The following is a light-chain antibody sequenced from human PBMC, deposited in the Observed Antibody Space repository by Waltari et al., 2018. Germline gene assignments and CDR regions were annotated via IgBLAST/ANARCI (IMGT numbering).Light chain of an antibody. J-gene: IGLJ2*01. CDR1: NIGSKS. CDR2: YDS. CDR3: LVWHSTIDHQGV. V-gene: IGLV3-21*04. Sequence: SYVVTQSPSVSVAPGETARITCGGDNIGSKSVHWYQQRPGQAPVLVISYDSDRPSGIPERFSGSNSGNTATLTINWVEAEDEADYYYLVWHSTIDHQGVFGGGTKLTVL.